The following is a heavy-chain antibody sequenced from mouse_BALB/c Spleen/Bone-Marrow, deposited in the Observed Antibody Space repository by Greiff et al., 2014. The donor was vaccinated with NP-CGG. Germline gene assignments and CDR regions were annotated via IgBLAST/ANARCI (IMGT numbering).Heavy chain of an antibody. CDR2: IWGGGST. CDR1: GFSLTDFG. CDR3: AKHTLRYYAMDY. V-gene: IGHV2-6-5*01. Sequence: QVQLQQSGPGLVAPSQSLSITCTVSGFSLTDFGVSWIRQPPGKGLEWLGVIWGGGSTYYNSSLKSRLSISKDNSKSQVFLKMSNLKTDDTAMYYCAKHTLRYYAMDYWGQGTSVTVSS. D-gene: IGHD1-1*01. J-gene: IGHJ4*01.